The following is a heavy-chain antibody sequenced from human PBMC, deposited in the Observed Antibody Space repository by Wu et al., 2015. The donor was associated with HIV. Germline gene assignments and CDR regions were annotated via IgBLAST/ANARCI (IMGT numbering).Heavy chain of an antibody. V-gene: IGHV1-18*01. CDR1: GYTFSNYG. CDR2: ISVYYGNT. CDR3: ATKDYNDL. Sequence: QVQLVQSGAEVKKPGASVKVSCKASGYTFSNYGISWLRQAPGQGLEWMGWISVYYGNTNYAQKFQGRVTMTTDTSTSTAYMELRSLISDDTAVYYCATKDYNDLWGQGTLVTVSS. D-gene: IGHD3-16*01. J-gene: IGHJ5*02.